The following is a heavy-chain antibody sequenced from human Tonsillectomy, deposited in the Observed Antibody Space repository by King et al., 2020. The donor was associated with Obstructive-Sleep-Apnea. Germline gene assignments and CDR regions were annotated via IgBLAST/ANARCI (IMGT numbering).Heavy chain of an antibody. Sequence: QLVQSGAEVKKPGESLRISCQGSGYTFSNHWIGWVRQMPGKGLECMGIFYPGDSKTSYSPSFQGQVTISADKSISTAYLQWSSLKASDTAMYYCARVSKVTTIYFDYWGQGTLVTVSS. D-gene: IGHD2-21*02. CDR2: FYPGDSKT. CDR1: GYTFSNHW. V-gene: IGHV5-51*01. J-gene: IGHJ4*02. CDR3: ARVSKVTTIYFDY.